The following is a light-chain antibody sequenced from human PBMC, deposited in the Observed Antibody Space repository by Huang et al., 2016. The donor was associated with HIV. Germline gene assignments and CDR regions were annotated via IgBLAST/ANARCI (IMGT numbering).Light chain of an antibody. CDR3: QQYGSSPPIT. J-gene: IGKJ5*01. CDR2: GAS. CDR1: QSVSSSS. V-gene: IGKV3-20*01. Sequence: DIVLTQSPGTLSLSPGERATLSCRASQSVSSSSLVWYQQKSGQAPRLLIYGASSRATGISVRFSGSGSGTDFTLTISRLEPEDFAMYYCQQYGSSPPITFGQGTRLE.